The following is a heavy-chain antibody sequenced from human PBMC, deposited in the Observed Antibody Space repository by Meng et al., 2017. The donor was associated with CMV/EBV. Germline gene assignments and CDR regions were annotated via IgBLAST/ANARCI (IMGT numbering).Heavy chain of an antibody. CDR1: GFTFSSYW. CDR2: IKQDGSEK. D-gene: IGHD2-2*01. J-gene: IGHJ6*02. Sequence: GESLKISCAASGFTFSSYWMSWVRQAPGKGLEWVANIKQDGSEKYYGDSVKGRFTISRDNAKNSLYLQMNSLRAEDTAVYYCAREDRPLVHCSSTSCRTNYYYYGMDVWGQGTTVTVSS. CDR3: AREDRPLVHCSSTSCRTNYYYYGMDV. V-gene: IGHV3-7*01.